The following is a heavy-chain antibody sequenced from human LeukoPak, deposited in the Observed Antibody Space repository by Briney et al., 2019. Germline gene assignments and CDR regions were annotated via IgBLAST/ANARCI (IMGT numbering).Heavy chain of an antibody. CDR3: ARSRQASGLFSS. D-gene: IGHD3-10*01. CDR1: GYAIISGGFS. CDR2: IYDRGPA. Sequence: SSETLSLTCTVSGYAIISGGFSWNWIRQPPGKGLEWIGCIYDRGPAHYNPSLKSRFTISVDRPKNQFFLNVTSLAAADTAVYYCARSRQASGLFSSWGQGTLVVVSS. V-gene: IGHV4-30-2*01. J-gene: IGHJ5*02.